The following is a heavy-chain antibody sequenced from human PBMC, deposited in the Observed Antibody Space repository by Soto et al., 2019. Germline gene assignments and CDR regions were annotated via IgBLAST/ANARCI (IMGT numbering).Heavy chain of an antibody. D-gene: IGHD2-21*01. J-gene: IGHJ4*02. CDR2: IYYSGST. CDR3: ARVVIHPGGALDY. V-gene: IGHV4-31*03. CDR1: GGSISSGGYY. Sequence: TLSLTCTVSGGSISSGGYYWSWIRQHPGKGLEWIGYIYYSGSTYYNPSLKSRVTISVDTSKNQFSLKLSSVTAADTAVYYCARVVIHPGGALDYWGQGTLVTVSS.